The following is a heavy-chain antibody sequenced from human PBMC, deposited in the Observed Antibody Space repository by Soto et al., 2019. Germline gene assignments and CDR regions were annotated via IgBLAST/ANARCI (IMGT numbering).Heavy chain of an antibody. CDR1: GFTFSSYG. CDR3: ARDPRFLEWFNYYYYYYMDV. Sequence: GGSLRLSCAASGFTFSSYGMHWVRQAPGKGLEWVAVIWYDGSNKYYADSVKGRFTISRDNSKNTLYLQMNSLRAEDTAVYYCARDPRFLEWFNYYYYYYMDVWGKGTTVTVSS. D-gene: IGHD3-3*01. J-gene: IGHJ6*03. CDR2: IWYDGSNK. V-gene: IGHV3-33*01.